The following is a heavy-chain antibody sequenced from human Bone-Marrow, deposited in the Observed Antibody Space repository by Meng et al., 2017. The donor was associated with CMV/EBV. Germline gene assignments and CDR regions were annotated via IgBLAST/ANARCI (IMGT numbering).Heavy chain of an antibody. CDR3: ASTVNYDSPGWGV. V-gene: IGHV1-8*03. CDR1: GFTFTSSA. D-gene: IGHD3-3*01. CDR2: MNPNSGNT. Sequence: ASVKVSCKASGFTFTSSAVQWVRQATGQGLEWMGWMNPNSGNTGYAQKFQGRVTITRNTSISTAYMELSSLRSEDTAVYYCASTVNYDSPGWGVWGQGTTVTVSS. J-gene: IGHJ6*02.